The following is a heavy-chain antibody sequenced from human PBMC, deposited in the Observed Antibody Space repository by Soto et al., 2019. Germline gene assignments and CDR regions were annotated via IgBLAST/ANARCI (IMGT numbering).Heavy chain of an antibody. CDR1: GFTFSSYW. CDR3: ARDDFTSTVTNLYYYYYRDV. CDR2: IKQDGSEK. Sequence: EVQLVESGGGLVQPGGSLRLSCAASGFTFSSYWMSWVRQAPGKGLEWVANIKQDGSEKYYVDSVKGRFTISRDNAKNSLYRQMSSVSAADTAVYYCARDDFTSTVTNLYYYYYRDVWVKGTTVTVSS. D-gene: IGHD4-4*01. V-gene: IGHV3-7*01. J-gene: IGHJ6*03.